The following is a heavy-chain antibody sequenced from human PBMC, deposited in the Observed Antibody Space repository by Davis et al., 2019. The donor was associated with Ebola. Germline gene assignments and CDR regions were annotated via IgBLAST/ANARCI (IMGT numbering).Heavy chain of an antibody. J-gene: IGHJ6*02. CDR1: GGSFSGYY. CDR2: INHSGST. V-gene: IGHV4-34*01. Sequence: MPSETLSLTFAAYGGSFSGYYWSWIRQPPGKGLEWIGEINHSGSTNYNPSLKSRVTISVDKSKNQFSLKLSSVTAADTAVYYCARGGIVVVPAAIIDYYYYYGMDVWGQGTTVTVSS. CDR3: ARGGIVVVPAAIIDYYYYYGMDV. D-gene: IGHD2-2*01.